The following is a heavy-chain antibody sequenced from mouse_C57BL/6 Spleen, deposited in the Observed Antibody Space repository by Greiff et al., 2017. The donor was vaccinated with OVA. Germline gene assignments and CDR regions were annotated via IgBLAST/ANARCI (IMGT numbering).Heavy chain of an antibody. Sequence: VQLQQPGAELVMPGASVKLSCKASGYTFTSYWMHWVKQRPGQGLEWIGEIDPSDSFTNYNQKFKGKSTLTVDKSSSTAYMQLSSLTSEDSAVYDCARRGYYGSSYYAMDYWGQGTSVTVSS. CDR2: IDPSDSFT. CDR1: GYTFTSYW. CDR3: ARRGYYGSSYYAMDY. J-gene: IGHJ4*01. V-gene: IGHV1-69*01. D-gene: IGHD1-1*01.